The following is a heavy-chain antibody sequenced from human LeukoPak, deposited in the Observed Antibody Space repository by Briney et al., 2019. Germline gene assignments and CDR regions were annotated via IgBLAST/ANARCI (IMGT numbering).Heavy chain of an antibody. V-gene: IGHV4-34*01. CDR3: ARFSGSNRWYYFDY. CDR2: INHSGST. D-gene: IGHD1-26*01. Sequence: SETLSLTCAVYGGSFSGYYWSWIRQPPGKGLEWIGEINHSGSTNYNPSLKSRVTISVDTSKNQFSLKLSSVTAADTAVYYCARFSGSNRWYYFDYWGQGTLVTVSS. J-gene: IGHJ4*02. CDR1: GGSFSGYY.